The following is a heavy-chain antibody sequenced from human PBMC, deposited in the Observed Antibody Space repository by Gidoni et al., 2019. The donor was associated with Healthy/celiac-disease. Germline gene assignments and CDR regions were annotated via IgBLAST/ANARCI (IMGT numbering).Heavy chain of an antibody. CDR3: ARDPVRDYVWGSLRDYYFDY. Sequence: EVQLVESGGGLVQPGGSLRLSCAASGFTFSSYWMSWVRQAPGKGLEWVANIKQDGSEKYYVDSVKGRFTISRDNAKNSLYLQMNSLRAEDTAVYYCARDPVRDYVWGSLRDYYFDYWGQGTLVTVSS. D-gene: IGHD3-16*01. CDR2: IKQDGSEK. J-gene: IGHJ4*02. V-gene: IGHV3-7*01. CDR1: GFTFSSYW.